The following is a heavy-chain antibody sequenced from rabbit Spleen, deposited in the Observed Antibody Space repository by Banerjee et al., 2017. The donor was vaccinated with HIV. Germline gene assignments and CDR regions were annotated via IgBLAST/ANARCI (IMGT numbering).Heavy chain of an antibody. CDR3: ARESFYNADGDDKGFNL. D-gene: IGHD2-1*01. Sequence: QEQLTETGGGLVQPGGSLTLTCKASGIDFSNYYYMCWVRQAPGKGLECIACIYGGSSGSTYYANWAKGRFTISKASSTTVTLQMTSLTAADTATYFCARESFYNADGDDKGFNLWGQGTLVTVS. J-gene: IGHJ4*01. CDR2: IYGGSSGST. V-gene: IGHV1S45*01. CDR1: GIDFSNYYY.